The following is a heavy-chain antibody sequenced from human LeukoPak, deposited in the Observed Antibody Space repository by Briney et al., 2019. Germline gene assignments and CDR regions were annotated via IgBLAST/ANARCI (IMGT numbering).Heavy chain of an antibody. Sequence: PGGSLRLSCAASGFTVTNYAMYWVRHAPGKGLEWVSAISGRDDSTYYADSVKGRFTISRDTSKNMLFLQMNSLRAEETAVYYCAKWGDYDILTGSYYIDYWGQGTLVTVSS. D-gene: IGHD3-9*01. J-gene: IGHJ4*02. CDR3: AKWGDYDILTGSYYIDY. CDR2: ISGRDDST. CDR1: GFTVTNYA. V-gene: IGHV3-23*01.